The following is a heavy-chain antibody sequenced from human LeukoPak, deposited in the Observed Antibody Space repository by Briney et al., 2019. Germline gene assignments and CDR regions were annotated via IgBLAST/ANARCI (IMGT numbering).Heavy chain of an antibody. CDR1: GFTLSDYS. V-gene: IGHV3-69-1*01. J-gene: IGHJ4*02. D-gene: IGHD1-26*01. Sequence: GGSLRLSCAASGFTLSDYSMNWVRQAPGKGLEWVSSISNSGVIYYADSVKGRFTISRDNAKNSLYLQMTSLRAEDTALYYCARTRSSGGYSGADYWGQGTLVTVSS. CDR3: ARTRSSGGYSGADY. CDR2: ISNSGVI.